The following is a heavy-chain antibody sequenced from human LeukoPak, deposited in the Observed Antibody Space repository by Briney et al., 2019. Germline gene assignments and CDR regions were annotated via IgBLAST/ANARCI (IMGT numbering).Heavy chain of an antibody. Sequence: PSETLSLTCAVYGGSFSGYYWSWIRQPPGKGLEWIGEINHSGSTNYNPSLKSRVTISVDTSKNQFSLKLSSVTAADTAVYYCARDPDGSGSFSDYWGQGTLVTVSS. D-gene: IGHD3-10*01. V-gene: IGHV4-34*01. CDR1: GGSFSGYY. J-gene: IGHJ4*02. CDR2: INHSGST. CDR3: ARDPDGSGSFSDY.